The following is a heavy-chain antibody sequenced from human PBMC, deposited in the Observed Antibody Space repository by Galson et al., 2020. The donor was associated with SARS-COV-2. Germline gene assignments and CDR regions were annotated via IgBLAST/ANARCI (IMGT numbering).Heavy chain of an antibody. J-gene: IGHJ3*02. Sequence: GSLRLSCAASGFTFTNYAMHWVRQAPGKGLEWLTVISHDGKIQVYADSVKGRFIISRDNSGNMVFLQIVSLRPDDTALYYCTRDVSGGASDIWGQGTMVTVSS. D-gene: IGHD1-26*01. CDR3: TRDVSGGASDI. CDR2: ISHDGKIQ. CDR1: GFTFTNYA. V-gene: IGHV3-30*04.